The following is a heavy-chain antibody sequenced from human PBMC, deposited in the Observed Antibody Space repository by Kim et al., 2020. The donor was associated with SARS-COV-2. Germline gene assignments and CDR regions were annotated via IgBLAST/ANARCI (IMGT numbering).Heavy chain of an antibody. J-gene: IGHJ6*02. Sequence: SQTLSLTCAISGDSVSSNSAAWNWIRQSPSRGLEWLGRTYYRSKWYNDYAVSVKSRITINPDTSKNQFSLQLNSVTPEDTAVYYCASSWGSGSYYEYYYYGMDVWGQGTTVTVSS. CDR2: TYYRSKWYN. CDR1: GDSVSSNSAA. D-gene: IGHD3-10*01. CDR3: ASSWGSGSYYEYYYYGMDV. V-gene: IGHV6-1*01.